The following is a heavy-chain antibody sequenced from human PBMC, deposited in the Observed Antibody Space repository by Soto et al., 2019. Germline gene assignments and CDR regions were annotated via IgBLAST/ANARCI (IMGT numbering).Heavy chain of an antibody. J-gene: IGHJ4*02. CDR3: ARTRYDILTGFYSDY. Sequence: SETLSLTCTVSGGSISSYYWSWIRQPPGKGLEWIGYIYYSGSTNYNPSLKSRVTISVDTSKNQFSLKLTSVSAADTAVYFCARTRYDILTGFYSDYWGQGTLVTVSS. CDR1: GGSISSYY. CDR2: IYYSGST. V-gene: IGHV4-59*08. D-gene: IGHD3-9*01.